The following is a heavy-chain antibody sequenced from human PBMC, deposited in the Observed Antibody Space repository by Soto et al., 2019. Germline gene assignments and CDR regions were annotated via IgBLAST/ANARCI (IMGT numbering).Heavy chain of an antibody. D-gene: IGHD3-10*01. CDR1: GFTFNSYA. J-gene: IGHJ4*02. CDR2: IYYDDSNK. Sequence: PGGSLRPSCSASGFTFNSYAMHWVRQAPGKGLEWVAVIYYDDSNKYYGDSVKGRFTISRDKSKNTLYLQMNSLRAEDTAVYYCARPVLLWDFGYWGQGTLVTVSS. V-gene: IGHV3-33*01. CDR3: ARPVLLWDFGY.